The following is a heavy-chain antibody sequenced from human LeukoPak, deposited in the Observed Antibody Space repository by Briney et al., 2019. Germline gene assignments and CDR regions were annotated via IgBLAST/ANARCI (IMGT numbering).Heavy chain of an antibody. CDR2: IYYSGST. J-gene: IGHJ4*02. Sequence: SETLSLTCTVSGGSISSYYWSSIRRPPGKGLEWIGYIYYSGSTYYNPSLKSRVTISVDTSKNQFSLKLSSVTAADTAVYYCAGGEWELPGDYWGQGTLVTVSS. CDR3: AGGEWELPGDY. D-gene: IGHD1-26*01. V-gene: IGHV4-59*06. CDR1: GGSISSYY.